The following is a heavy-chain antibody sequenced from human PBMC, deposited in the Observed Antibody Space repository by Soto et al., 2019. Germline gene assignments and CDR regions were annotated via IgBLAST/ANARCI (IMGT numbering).Heavy chain of an antibody. V-gene: IGHV4-31*03. CDR2: ISYSGNT. J-gene: IGHJ6*02. CDR1: GGSISSGGYS. D-gene: IGHD3-10*01. CDR3: VRDRRSITVVRGVNYYYYYGMDV. Sequence: QVQLQESGPGLVKPSQTLSLTCTVSGGSISSGGYSWTWIRQHPGKGLEWIGCISYSGNTYYNPSLKSRVTISVDTSKNQFSLMLSSVTAADTAVYYCVRDRRSITVVRGVNYYYYYGMDVWGQGTTVTVSS.